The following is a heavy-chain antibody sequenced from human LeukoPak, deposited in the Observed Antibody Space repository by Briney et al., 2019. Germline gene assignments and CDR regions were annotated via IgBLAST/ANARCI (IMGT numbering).Heavy chain of an antibody. J-gene: IGHJ4*02. V-gene: IGHV3-49*03. CDR1: GFTFGDYA. CDR2: IRSKAYGGTT. Sequence: GGSLRLSCTASGFTFGDYAMSWFRQAPGKGLEWVGFIRSKAYGGTTEYAASVKGRFTISRDDSKSIAYLQMNSLKTEDTAVYNCTRDWGSTYVDYWGQGTLVTVSS. CDR3: TRDWGSTYVDY. D-gene: IGHD3-16*01.